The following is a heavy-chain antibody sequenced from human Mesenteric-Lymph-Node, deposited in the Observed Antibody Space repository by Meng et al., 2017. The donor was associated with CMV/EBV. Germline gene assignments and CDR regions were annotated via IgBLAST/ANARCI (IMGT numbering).Heavy chain of an antibody. J-gene: IGHJ4*02. D-gene: IGHD4-11*01. CDR3: AREWVYSMCVDY. V-gene: IGHV3-7*01. Sequence: GESLKISCAGSGFTFSTYWMTWVRQAPGKGLEWVANIKQDGSEKYYVDSVKGRFFISRDNAKNSLYLQMNSLRAEDTAVYYCAREWVYSMCVDYWGQGTLVTVSS. CDR2: IKQDGSEK. CDR1: GFTFSTYW.